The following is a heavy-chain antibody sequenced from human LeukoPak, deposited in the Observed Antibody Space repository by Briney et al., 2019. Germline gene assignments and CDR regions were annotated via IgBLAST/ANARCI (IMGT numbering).Heavy chain of an antibody. Sequence: GGSLRLSCAASGFTFSSYAMHWVRQAPGKGLEWVAVISYDGSNKYYADSVKGRFTISRDNSKNTLYLQMNSLRAEDTALYYCARDRSGYDDAFDIWGQGTMVTVSS. CDR1: GFTFSSYA. CDR2: ISYDGSNK. V-gene: IGHV3-30-3*01. J-gene: IGHJ3*02. CDR3: ARDRSGYDDAFDI. D-gene: IGHD5-12*01.